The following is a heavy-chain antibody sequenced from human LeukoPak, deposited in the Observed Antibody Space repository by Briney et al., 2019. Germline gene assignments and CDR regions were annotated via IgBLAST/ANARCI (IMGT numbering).Heavy chain of an antibody. J-gene: IGHJ5*02. Sequence: SETLSLTCAVYGGSFSGYYWSWIRQPPGKGLEWIGEINHSGSTNYNPSLKSRVTISVDTSKNQFSLKLSSVTAADTAVCYCARGIAAAGTEGNWFDPWGQGTLVTVSS. CDR1: GGSFSGYY. D-gene: IGHD6-13*01. CDR2: INHSGST. V-gene: IGHV4-34*01. CDR3: ARGIAAAGTEGNWFDP.